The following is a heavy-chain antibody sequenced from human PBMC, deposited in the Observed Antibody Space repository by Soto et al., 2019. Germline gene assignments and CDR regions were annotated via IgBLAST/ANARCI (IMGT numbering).Heavy chain of an antibody. CDR1: GGSFSGYY. CDR2: IIQSGST. CDR3: ARCTPDLLQSNFWSGYYLSYFDY. V-gene: IGHV4-34*12. D-gene: IGHD3-3*01. Sequence: PSETLSLTCAVYGGSFSGYYWSWIRQPPGKGLEWIGEIKPPEKGLEWIEEIIQSGSTNYNPSLKSRVTISVDTSKNQFSLRLTSVNASDTGVYYCARCTPDLLQSNFWSGYYLSYFDYWGQGSLVTVSS. J-gene: IGHJ4*02.